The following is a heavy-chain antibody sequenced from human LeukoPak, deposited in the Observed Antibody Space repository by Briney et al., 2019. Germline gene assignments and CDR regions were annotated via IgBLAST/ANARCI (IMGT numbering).Heavy chain of an antibody. Sequence: GSSVKVSCKASGGTFGSYAISWVRQAPGQGLEWMGGIIPIFGTANYAQKFQGRVTITTDESTSTAYMELSSLRSEDTAVYYCARDSPIHYYESSGYYSLDYWGQGTLVTVSP. J-gene: IGHJ4*02. D-gene: IGHD3-22*01. CDR2: IIPIFGTA. CDR3: ARDSPIHYYESSGYYSLDY. V-gene: IGHV1-69*05. CDR1: GGTFGSYA.